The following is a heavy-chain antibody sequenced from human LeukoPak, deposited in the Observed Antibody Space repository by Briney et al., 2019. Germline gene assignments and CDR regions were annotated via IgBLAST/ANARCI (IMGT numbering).Heavy chain of an antibody. CDR3: ARRRIVGSTDDAFDI. J-gene: IGHJ3*02. CDR1: GFTFSSYG. D-gene: IGHD1-26*01. V-gene: IGHV3-30*19. CDR2: ISSDGNTK. Sequence: GGSLRLSCAASGFTFSSYGMHWVRQAPGKGLEWAAVISSDGNTKYYADSVKGRFTISRDNSNNTLYLQMNSLRADDTAIYYCARRRIVGSTDDAFDIWGQGTMVTLSS.